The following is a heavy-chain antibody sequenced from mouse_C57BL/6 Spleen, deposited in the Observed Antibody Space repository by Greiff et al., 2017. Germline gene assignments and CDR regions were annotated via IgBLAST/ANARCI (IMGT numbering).Heavy chain of an antibody. CDR3: ARREDGYFFMDY. Sequence: QVQLQQSGAELARPGASVKLSCKASGYTFTSYGISWVKQRTGQGLEWIGEIYPRSGNNYYNEKFKGKATLTADKSSSTTYMELRSLTSEDSAVYCCARREDGYFFMDYWGQGTSVTVSS. D-gene: IGHD2-3*01. V-gene: IGHV1-81*01. CDR1: GYTFTSYG. J-gene: IGHJ4*01. CDR2: IYPRSGNN.